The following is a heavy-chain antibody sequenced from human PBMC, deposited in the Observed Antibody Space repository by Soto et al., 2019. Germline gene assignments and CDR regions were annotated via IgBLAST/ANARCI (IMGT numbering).Heavy chain of an antibody. CDR3: AGSSDWYAWFDP. D-gene: IGHD6-19*01. Sequence: EVQLLESGGGLVQPGGSLRLSCAASGFTFSSYAMSWVRQAPGKGLEWVSAISGSGGSTYYADSVKGRFTISRDNSKSTLYLRMNSLRAEDTAVYYWAGSSDWYAWFDPWGQGTLVTVSS. J-gene: IGHJ5*02. V-gene: IGHV3-23*01. CDR1: GFTFSSYA. CDR2: ISGSGGST.